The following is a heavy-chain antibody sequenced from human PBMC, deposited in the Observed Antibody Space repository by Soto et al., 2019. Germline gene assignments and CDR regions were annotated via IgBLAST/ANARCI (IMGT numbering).Heavy chain of an antibody. CDR1: GGTFSSYA. CDR2: IIPIFGSA. CDR3: AREGGAGRKWFDP. J-gene: IGHJ5*02. V-gene: IGHV1-69*06. Sequence: QVQLEQSGAEVKRPGSSVKVSCEPSGGTFSSYAVNWVRQAPGQGLEWMGGIIPIFGSANYAQKFQGRVTITADRSTSTAYMELRSLRSDDTAVYYCAREGGAGRKWFDPWGQGTLVTVSS. D-gene: IGHD6-13*01.